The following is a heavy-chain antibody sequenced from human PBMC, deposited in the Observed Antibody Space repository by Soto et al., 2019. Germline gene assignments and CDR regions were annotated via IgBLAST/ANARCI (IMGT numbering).Heavy chain of an antibody. CDR2: ISGSGGST. D-gene: IGHD3-10*01. Sequence: GGSLRLSCAASGFTFSSYAMSWVRQAPGKGLEWVSAISGSGGSTYYADSVKGRFTISRDNSKNTLYLQMNSLRAEDTAVYYCAKDGERNKQLTSFDYWGQGTLVTVSS. J-gene: IGHJ4*02. V-gene: IGHV3-23*01. CDR3: AKDGERNKQLTSFDY. CDR1: GFTFSSYA.